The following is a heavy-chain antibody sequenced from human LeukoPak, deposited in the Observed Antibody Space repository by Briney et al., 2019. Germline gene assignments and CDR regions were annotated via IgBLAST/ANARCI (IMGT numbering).Heavy chain of an antibody. CDR1: GYTFTSYD. J-gene: IGHJ6*03. CDR2: MNPNSGNT. V-gene: IGHV1-8*03. Sequence: ASVTVSCKASGYTFTSYDINWVRQATGQGLEWMGWMNPNSGNTGYAQKFQGRVTITRNTSISTAYMELSSLRSEDTAVYYCARGRGGSYFYYYYYMDVWGKGTTVTVSS. D-gene: IGHD1-26*01. CDR3: ARGRGGSYFYYYYYMDV.